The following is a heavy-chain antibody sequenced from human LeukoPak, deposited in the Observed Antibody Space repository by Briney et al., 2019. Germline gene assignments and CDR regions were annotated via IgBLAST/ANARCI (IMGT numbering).Heavy chain of an antibody. CDR2: INPNSGGT. CDR1: GYIFTGYY. J-gene: IGHJ4*02. Sequence: GALVEVSCKASGYIFTGYYMHWVRQAPGQGLEWMGRINPNSGGTNYAQKFQGRVTMTRDTSISTAYMELSRLRSDDTAVYYCARAHYDILTGYYPNYFDYWGQGTLVTVSS. V-gene: IGHV1-2*06. D-gene: IGHD3-9*01. CDR3: ARAHYDILTGYYPNYFDY.